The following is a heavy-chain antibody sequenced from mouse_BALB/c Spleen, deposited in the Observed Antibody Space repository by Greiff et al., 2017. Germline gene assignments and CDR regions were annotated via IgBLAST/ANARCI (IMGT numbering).Heavy chain of an antibody. Sequence: EDQLQQSGAELVKPGASVKLSCTASGFNIKDTYMHWVKQRPEQGLEWIGRIDPANGNTKYDPKFQGKATITADTSSNTAYLQLSSLTSEDTAVYYCGIEGNSYAMDYWGQGTSVTVSS. CDR2: IDPANGNT. J-gene: IGHJ4*01. V-gene: IGHV14-3*02. CDR1: GFNIKDTY. D-gene: IGHD2-1*01. CDR3: GIEGNSYAMDY.